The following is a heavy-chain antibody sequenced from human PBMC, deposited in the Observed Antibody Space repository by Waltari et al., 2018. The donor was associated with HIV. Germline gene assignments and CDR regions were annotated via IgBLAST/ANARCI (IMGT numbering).Heavy chain of an antibody. Sequence: QVQLVQSGTEVKKPGASVKVSCKASGYTFTGYYMHWVRQAPGQGLEWMGWINPNRGGTKYEQKFKGRVTVTRDTSISTAYMELSRLRSDDTAVYYCTGDAASSGYWYFDLWGRGTLVTVSS. CDR3: TGDAASSGYWYFDL. V-gene: IGHV1-2*02. J-gene: IGHJ2*01. CDR1: GYTFTGYY. D-gene: IGHD3-10*01. CDR2: INPNRGGT.